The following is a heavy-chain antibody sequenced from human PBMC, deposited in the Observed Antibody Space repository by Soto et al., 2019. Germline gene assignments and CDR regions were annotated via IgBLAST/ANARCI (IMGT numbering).Heavy chain of an antibody. CDR1: GGTFSSYG. J-gene: IGHJ4*02. D-gene: IGHD1-26*01. V-gene: IGHV1-69*13. CDR2: IIPIFGTA. Sequence: ASVKVSCKASGGTFSSYGISWVRQAPGQGLEWMGGIIPIFGTADYTQKFQGRVTIIADGSTSTAYMELSSLRSEDTAVYYCARAQGGYSGSYRFDYWGQGTLVTVSS. CDR3: ARAQGGYSGSYRFDY.